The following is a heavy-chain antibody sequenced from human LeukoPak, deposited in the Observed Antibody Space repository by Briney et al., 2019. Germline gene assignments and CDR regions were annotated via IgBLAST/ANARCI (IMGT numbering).Heavy chain of an antibody. CDR1: GYTFTSYD. J-gene: IGHJ6*03. V-gene: IGHV1-8*01. CDR3: ARAFRAAAERGNPYYYYYMDV. CDR2: MNPNSGNT. Sequence: ASVKVSCKASGYTFTSYDINWVRQATGQGLEWMGWMNPNSGNTGYAQKFQGRVTMTRNTSISTAYMELSSLRSEDTAVYYCARAFRAAAERGNPYYYYYMDVWGKGTTVTVSS. D-gene: IGHD6-13*01.